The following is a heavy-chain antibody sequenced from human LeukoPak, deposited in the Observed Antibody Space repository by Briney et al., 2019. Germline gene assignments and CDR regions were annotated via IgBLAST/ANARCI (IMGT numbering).Heavy chain of an antibody. J-gene: IGHJ5*02. CDR3: ARDRRWFDP. CDR1: GGSITSYY. Sequence: PSATLSLTCTVSGGSITSYYWSWIRQPPGKGMEWIGYIYYSGSTNYNPSLKSRVTISVDTSKNQFSLKLSSVTAADTAVYYCARDRRWFDPWGQGTLVTVSS. V-gene: IGHV4-59*01. CDR2: IYYSGST.